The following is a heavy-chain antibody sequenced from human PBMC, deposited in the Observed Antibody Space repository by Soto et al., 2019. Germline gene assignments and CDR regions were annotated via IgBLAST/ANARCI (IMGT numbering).Heavy chain of an antibody. V-gene: IGHV4-34*01. CDR3: AGGVRLWFGEPSFDY. D-gene: IGHD3-10*01. Sequence: QVQLQQWGAGLLKPSETLSLTCAVYGGSFSGYYWSWIRQPPGKGLEWIGKINHSGSTNYNPSLKSRVTISVDTSKNQFSLKLSSVTAADTAVYYCAGGVRLWFGEPSFDYWGQGTLVTVSS. CDR1: GGSFSGYY. J-gene: IGHJ4*02. CDR2: INHSGST.